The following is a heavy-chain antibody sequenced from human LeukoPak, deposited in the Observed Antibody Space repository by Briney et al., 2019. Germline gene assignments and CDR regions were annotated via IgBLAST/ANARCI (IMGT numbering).Heavy chain of an antibody. CDR2: IYPGDSDT. Sequence: GESLKISCKGSGYSFTSNWIGWVRQLPGKGLEWMGSIYPGDSDTRYSPSFQGQVTVSADKSITTAYLQWSSLKSSDTAMYYCARRDDYGRDYWGQGTLVTVSS. CDR3: ARRDDYGRDY. CDR1: GYSFTSNW. J-gene: IGHJ4*02. V-gene: IGHV5-51*01. D-gene: IGHD4-17*01.